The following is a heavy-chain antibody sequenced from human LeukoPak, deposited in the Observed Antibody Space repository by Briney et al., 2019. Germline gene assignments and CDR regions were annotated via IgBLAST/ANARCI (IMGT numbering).Heavy chain of an antibody. D-gene: IGHD5-18*01. CDR2: IYHSGST. Sequence: PSETLSLTCAVSGGSISSSNWWNWVRQPPGKGLEWIGEIYHSGSTNYNPSLKSRVTISVDKSKNQFSLKLSSVTAADTAVYYCASGTLYSYGRLDHWGQGTLVTVSS. J-gene: IGHJ4*02. CDR3: ASGTLYSYGRLDH. V-gene: IGHV4-4*02. CDR1: GGSISSSNW.